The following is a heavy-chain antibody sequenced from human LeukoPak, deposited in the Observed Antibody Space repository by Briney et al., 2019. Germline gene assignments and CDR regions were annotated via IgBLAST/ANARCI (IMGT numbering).Heavy chain of an antibody. CDR3: ARGGRGSAAVVAPRSFDV. CDR1: GFTVSSIH. Sequence: GGSLRLSCAASGFTVSSIHMVWVRQAPGKGLEWVSVTYTGGNSYYADSVKGRFIISRDISKNTLYLQMNSLRAEDSALYYCARGGRGSAAVVAPRSFDVWGQGTMVTVSS. CDR2: TYTGGNS. D-gene: IGHD3-22*01. V-gene: IGHV3-53*01. J-gene: IGHJ3*01.